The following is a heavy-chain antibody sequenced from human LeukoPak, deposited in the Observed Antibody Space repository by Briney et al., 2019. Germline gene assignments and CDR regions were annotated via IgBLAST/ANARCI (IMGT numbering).Heavy chain of an antibody. D-gene: IGHD5-18*01. V-gene: IGHV3-30*02. CDR1: GFSFSSYG. CDR3: ARGYGESHFDS. CDR2: IRFDGSKT. J-gene: IGHJ4*02. Sequence: GGSLRLSCAASGFSFSSYGVHWVRQAPGKGLEWVAFIRFDGSKTYYADSVKGRFTISRDNSKNTLYLQMNSLRVEDTGVYYCARGYGESHFDSWGRESLVTVSS.